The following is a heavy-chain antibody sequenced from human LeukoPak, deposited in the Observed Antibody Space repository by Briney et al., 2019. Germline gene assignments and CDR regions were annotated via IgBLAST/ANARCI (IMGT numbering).Heavy chain of an antibody. J-gene: IGHJ5*02. Sequence: SETLSLTCTVSGGSISSYYWSWIRQPAGKGLEWIGRIYTSGSTNYNPSLKSRVTISVDTSKNQFSLKLSSVTAADTAVYYCARGRPGYFDWVPNWFDPWGQGTLVTVSS. D-gene: IGHD3-9*01. CDR1: GGSISSYY. CDR2: IYTSGST. V-gene: IGHV4-4*07. CDR3: ARGRPGYFDWVPNWFDP.